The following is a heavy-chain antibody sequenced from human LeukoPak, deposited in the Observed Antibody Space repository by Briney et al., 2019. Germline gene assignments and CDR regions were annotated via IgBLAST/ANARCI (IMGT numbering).Heavy chain of an antibody. V-gene: IGHV4-59*01. CDR2: IYYTGST. D-gene: IGHD6-13*01. J-gene: IGHJ4*02. Sequence: TSETLSLTCTVSGGAMSNYYWSWIRQPPGKGLEWIGYIYYTGSTNYNPSLKSRVTISVDTSKNQFSLKLSSVTAADTAVYFCARGAAVVYWGQGTLVTVSS. CDR3: ARGAAVVY. CDR1: GGAMSNYY.